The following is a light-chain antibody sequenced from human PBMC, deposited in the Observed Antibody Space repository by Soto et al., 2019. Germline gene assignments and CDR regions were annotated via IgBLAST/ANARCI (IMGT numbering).Light chain of an antibody. J-gene: IGLJ1*01. V-gene: IGLV2-8*01. CDR2: EVT. CDR1: ISDTGFYNF. CDR3: ASYAGTRLFV. Sequence: QSALTQPPSASGSPGQSPTSSCTGTISDTGFYNFASWYQQRSGKAPKLVVYEVTKRPSGVPDRFSGSKSGSTASLTVSGLQADDEADYYCASYAGTRLFVFGSGTKVTVL.